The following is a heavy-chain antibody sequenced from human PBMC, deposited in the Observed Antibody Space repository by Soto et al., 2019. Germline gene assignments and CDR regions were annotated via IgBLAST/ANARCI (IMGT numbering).Heavy chain of an antibody. CDR2: IHTSNGDT. Sequence: QILLAQSGAEVKKAGASVKVSCKASGYSFTSYGINWVRQAPGQGLEWMGWIHTSNGDTKSAEKFQGRLTMTTDTSTTTAYLELRSLRSDDTAVYYCARGNLWWFDPWGQGTLVSVSS. D-gene: IGHD3-16*01. J-gene: IGHJ5*02. V-gene: IGHV1-18*01. CDR3: ARGNLWWFDP. CDR1: GYSFTSYG.